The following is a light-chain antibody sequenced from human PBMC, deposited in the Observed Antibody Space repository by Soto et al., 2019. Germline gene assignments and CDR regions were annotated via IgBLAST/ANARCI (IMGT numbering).Light chain of an antibody. V-gene: IGLV1-44*01. J-gene: IGLJ1*01. CDR2: SNN. CDR3: AVWDDSLNGYV. CDR1: SSNIGSNT. Sequence: QSVLTQPPSASGTPGQRVTMSCSGSSSNIGSNTVNWYQQLPGAAPKLLIQSNNQRPSGVPDRFSGSQSGTSASLAISGLQSDDEADYYCAVWDDSLNGYVFGTGTKVTVL.